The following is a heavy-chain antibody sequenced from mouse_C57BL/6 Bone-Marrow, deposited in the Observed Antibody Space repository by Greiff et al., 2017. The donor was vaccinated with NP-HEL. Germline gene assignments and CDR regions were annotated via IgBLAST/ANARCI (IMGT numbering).Heavy chain of an antibody. J-gene: IGHJ1*03. CDR1: GYTFTSYW. CDR2: IHPNSGST. V-gene: IGHV1-64*01. CDR3: ARVEGNDWYFDV. D-gene: IGHD2-1*01. Sequence: QVQLQQPGAELVKPGASVKLSCKASGYTFTSYWMHWVKQRPGQGLEWIGMIHPNSGSTNYNEKFKSKATLTVDKSSSTAYMQLSSLTSEDSAVYYCARVEGNDWYFDVWGTGTTVTVSS.